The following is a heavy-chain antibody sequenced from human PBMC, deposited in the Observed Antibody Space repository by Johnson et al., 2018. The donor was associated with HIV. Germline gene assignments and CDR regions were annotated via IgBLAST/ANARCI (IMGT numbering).Heavy chain of an antibody. CDR3: TTDKGVAAAGGGSFGAFDI. CDR2: ISSSGSTI. V-gene: IGHV3-11*01. J-gene: IGHJ3*02. Sequence: VQLVESGGGLVKPGGSLRLSCAASGFTFSDYYMRWIRQAPGKGLEWVSYISSSGSTIYYAASVKGRFTISRDNAKNTLYLQMNSLKTEDTAVYYCTTDKGVAAAGGGSFGAFDIWGQGTMVTVSS. CDR1: GFTFSDYY. D-gene: IGHD6-13*01.